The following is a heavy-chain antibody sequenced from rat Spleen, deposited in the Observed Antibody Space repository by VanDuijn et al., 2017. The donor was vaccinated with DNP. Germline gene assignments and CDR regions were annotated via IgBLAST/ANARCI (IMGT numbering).Heavy chain of an antibody. D-gene: IGHD5-1*01. Sequence: EVQLVESGGGLVQPGRSLKLSCVASGFTFNNYWMTWIRQAPGKGLEWVATITHTGDSTYYPDSVKGRFTISRENAKSTLYLQMNSLKSDDTATYYCTREKTGRDWGQGVVVTVSS. CDR3: TREKTGRD. V-gene: IGHV5-31*01. CDR1: GFTFNNYW. J-gene: IGHJ2*01. CDR2: ITHTGDST.